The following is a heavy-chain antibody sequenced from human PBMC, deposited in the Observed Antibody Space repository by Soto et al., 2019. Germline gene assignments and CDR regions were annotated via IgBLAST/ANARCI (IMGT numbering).Heavy chain of an antibody. J-gene: IGHJ4*02. CDR3: TRQTDAVQWLVVPTDYNFDY. D-gene: IGHD6-19*01. V-gene: IGHV3-73*01. CDR1: GFTFGGPA. Sequence: GGSLRLSCAAYGFTFGGPAMHWVRQASGKGLEWVGSFRSITNSSATAYAESVKGRFTISRDDSMNTAYLQMNSLKTEDTAVYFCTRQTDAVQWLVVPTDYNFDYWGQGTLVTVSS. CDR2: FRSITNSSAT.